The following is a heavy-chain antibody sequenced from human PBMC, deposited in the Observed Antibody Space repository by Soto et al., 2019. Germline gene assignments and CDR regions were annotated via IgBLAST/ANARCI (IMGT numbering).Heavy chain of an antibody. CDR2: IDPSDSQT. V-gene: IGHV5-10-1*03. D-gene: IGHD3-22*01. CDR1: GYSFAGYW. Sequence: RLEQSGAEVKKSGESLTISCKGSGYSFAGYWITWVRQKPGKGLEWMGRIDPSDSQTYYSPSFRGHVTISVTKSINTVFLQWSSMRASDTAMYYCARQIYDSDTGPNFQYYFDSWGQGTPVTVSS. J-gene: IGHJ4*02. CDR3: ARQIYDSDTGPNFQYYFDS.